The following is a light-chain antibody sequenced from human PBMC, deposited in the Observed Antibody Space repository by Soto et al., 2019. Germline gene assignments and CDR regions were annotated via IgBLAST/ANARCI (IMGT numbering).Light chain of an antibody. CDR1: QSISYC. Sequence: DIQMTQSPSTLSASVGDRVTITCRASQSISYCLAWYQQKPGKAPKLLIYNASSLGGGVPSSFSGSGSGTEFTLTISTLQPDDFATYYCQQYNSSPLTFGGGTQVEIK. J-gene: IGKJ4*01. V-gene: IGKV1-5*03. CDR3: QQYNSSPLT. CDR2: NAS.